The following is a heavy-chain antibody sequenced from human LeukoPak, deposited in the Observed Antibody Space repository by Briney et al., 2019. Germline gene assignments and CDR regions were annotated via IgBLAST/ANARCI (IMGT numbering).Heavy chain of an antibody. CDR3: ARLKLPGVFYYGMDV. CDR2: LNPTSGGT. Sequence: ASVKVSCKASGYAFTGYYINWVRQAPGQGLEWMGWLNPTSGGTNYAHKFQGRVTMTRDTSITTAYMDMRGLTSDDTGVYYCARLKLPGVFYYGMDVWGPGTTVTVSS. V-gene: IGHV1-2*07. CDR1: GYAFTGYY. D-gene: IGHD3-3*01. J-gene: IGHJ6*02.